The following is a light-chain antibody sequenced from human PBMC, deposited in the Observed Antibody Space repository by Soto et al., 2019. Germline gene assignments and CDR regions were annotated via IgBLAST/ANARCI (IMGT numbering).Light chain of an antibody. J-gene: IGLJ1*01. CDR3: CSYAGSSTYV. V-gene: IGLV2-23*01. Sequence: QSALTQPASVSGSPGQSITISCTGTSNDVGTYNLVSWYQQRPGKDPTLVIFENDQRPSGVSFRFSGSKSGNTASLTISGLQAEDEADYYCCSYAGSSTYVFGTGTKLTVL. CDR2: END. CDR1: SNDVGTYNL.